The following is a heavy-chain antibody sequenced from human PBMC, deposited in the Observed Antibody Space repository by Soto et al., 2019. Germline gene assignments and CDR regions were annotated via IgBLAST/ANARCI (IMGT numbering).Heavy chain of an antibody. CDR1: GGSFSSFG. CDR2: IIPVFGRP. CDR3: AREGSGYNL. V-gene: IGHV1-69*13. J-gene: IGHJ1*01. Sequence: SVKVSCKASGGSFSSFGISWVRRAPGQGLEWMGGIIPVFGRPNYAQRFRGRLTITADESTNTVYLELIDLRSEDTAVYYCAREGSGYNLWGQGTQVTVSS. D-gene: IGHD5-12*01.